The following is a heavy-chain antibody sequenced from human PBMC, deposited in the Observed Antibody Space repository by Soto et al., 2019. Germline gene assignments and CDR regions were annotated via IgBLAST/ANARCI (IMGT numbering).Heavy chain of an antibody. D-gene: IGHD6-6*01. V-gene: IGHV4-31*03. CDR2: NYYSGIT. J-gene: IGHJ6*02. CDR1: GGSISSGEYY. Sequence: VQLQESGPGLVKPSQTLSLTCTVSGGSISSGEYYWTWISEHPGKGLEWIGYNYYSGITYYNPSLKSRVTISLDTSKNQFSLKLSSVTAADTAVYYCARGSSIAGLYYGMDVWGQGTTVTVSS. CDR3: ARGSSIAGLYYGMDV.